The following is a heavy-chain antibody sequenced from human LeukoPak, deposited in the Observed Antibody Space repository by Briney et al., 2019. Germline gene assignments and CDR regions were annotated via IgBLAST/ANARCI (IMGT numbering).Heavy chain of an antibody. V-gene: IGHV4-59*08. Sequence: SETLSLTCTVSGGSISSYYWSWIRQPPGKGLEWIGYIYYSGSTNYNPSLKSRVTISVDTSKNHFSLNLTPVTAAATAIYYCARHALNYYFFDYWAREPWSPSPQ. J-gene: IGHJ4*02. D-gene: IGHD2/OR15-2a*01. CDR3: ARHALNYYFFDY. CDR1: GGSISSYY. CDR2: IYYSGST.